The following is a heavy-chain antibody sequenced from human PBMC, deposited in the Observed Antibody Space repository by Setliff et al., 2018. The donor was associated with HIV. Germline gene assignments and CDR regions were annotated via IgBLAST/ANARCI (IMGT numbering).Heavy chain of an antibody. J-gene: IGHJ4*02. CDR1: GGSISSGGYY. Sequence: PSETLSLTCTVSGGSISSGGYYWSWIRQHPGKGLEWIGHVYSRGNTDYNPSLASRVSILMSTSEIQFSLTLNSVTAADTAKYYCARGRLMGSSVLFFDFWGQGILVTVSS. D-gene: IGHD2-21*01. V-gene: IGHV4-61*08. CDR2: VYSRGNT. CDR3: ARGRLMGSSVLFFDF.